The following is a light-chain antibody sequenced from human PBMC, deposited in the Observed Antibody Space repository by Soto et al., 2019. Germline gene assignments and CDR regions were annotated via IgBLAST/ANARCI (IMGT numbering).Light chain of an antibody. J-gene: IGKJ5*01. Sequence: DVPMTQSPSTLSASVGDRVTITCRASQTISSWLAWYQQKPGKAPKLLIYKASSLESGVPSRFSGSGSGTEFTLTISSLQPDDFATYYCQQYNSYSTFGQRGRLEI. V-gene: IGKV1-5*03. CDR1: QTISSW. CDR3: QQYNSYST. CDR2: KAS.